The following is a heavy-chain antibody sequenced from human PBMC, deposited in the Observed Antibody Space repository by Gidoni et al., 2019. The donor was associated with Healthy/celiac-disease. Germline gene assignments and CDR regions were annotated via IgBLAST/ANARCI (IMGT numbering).Heavy chain of an antibody. D-gene: IGHD3-3*01. CDR2: ISGSGGST. Sequence: EVQLLASGGGLVQPGGSLRLSCAASGFTFSSYAMSWVRQAPGKGLEWVSAISGSGGSTYYADSVKGRFTISRDNSKNTLYLQMNSLRAEDTAVYYCAKANYDFWSGYGYYYGMDAWGQGTTVTVSS. V-gene: IGHV3-23*01. J-gene: IGHJ6*02. CDR1: GFTFSSYA. CDR3: AKANYDFWSGYGYYYGMDA.